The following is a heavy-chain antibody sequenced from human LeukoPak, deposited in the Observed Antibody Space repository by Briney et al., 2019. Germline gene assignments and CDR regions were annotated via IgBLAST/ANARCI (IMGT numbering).Heavy chain of an antibody. J-gene: IGHJ4*02. CDR1: GGSFSGYY. CDR3: ARGRAYYDFWSGYRENGHPYYFDY. Sequence: SETLSLTCAVYGGSFSGYYWSWIRQPLGKGLEWIGEINHSGSTNYNPSLKSRVTISVDTSKNQFSLKLSSVTAADTAVYYCARGRAYYDFWSGYRENGHPYYFDYWGQGTLVTVSS. D-gene: IGHD3-3*01. V-gene: IGHV4-34*01. CDR2: INHSGST.